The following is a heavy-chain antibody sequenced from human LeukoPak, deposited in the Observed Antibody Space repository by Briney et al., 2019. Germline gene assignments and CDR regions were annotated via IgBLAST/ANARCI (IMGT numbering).Heavy chain of an antibody. CDR3: ATGHYSWNAESYYFEC. Sequence: GGSLRLSFAASVFTFSDYYMNWIRPAPGKGLEGVSYISSSWSTIYYADSVKGRFTISRDNAKNSQYVKMNSLRAENSAVSYGATGHYSWNAESYYFECWGTGTMVTVSS. J-gene: IGHJ4*01. CDR2: ISSSWSTI. D-gene: IGHD1-1*01. CDR1: VFTFSDYY. V-gene: IGHV3-11*01.